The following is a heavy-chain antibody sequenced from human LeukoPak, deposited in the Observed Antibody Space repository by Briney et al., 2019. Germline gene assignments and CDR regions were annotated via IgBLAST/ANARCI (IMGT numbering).Heavy chain of an antibody. J-gene: IGHJ4*02. CDR3: ARLYSGYDLPIDY. Sequence: HGASVKVSCKASGYTFTSYDINWVRQATGQGLEWMGWMNPNSGNTGYAQKFQGRVTMTRNTSISTAYMELSSLRSEDTAVYYCARLYSGYDLPIDYWGQGTLVTVSS. D-gene: IGHD5-12*01. V-gene: IGHV1-8*01. CDR1: GYTFTSYD. CDR2: MNPNSGNT.